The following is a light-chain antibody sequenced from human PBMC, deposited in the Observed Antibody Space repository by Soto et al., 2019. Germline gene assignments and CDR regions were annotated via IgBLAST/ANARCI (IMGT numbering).Light chain of an antibody. CDR1: QRVNSSY. Sequence: EIVLTQSPDTLYLSPGEGATLSCRASQRVNSSYLAWYQQKPGQAPRLLISGASDRATGVPARVSSSGYGTDFTLTISRLEPEDFAVYYCQQYVNSPVTFGQGTKLQIK. V-gene: IGKV3-20*01. J-gene: IGKJ2*01. CDR2: GAS. CDR3: QQYVNSPVT.